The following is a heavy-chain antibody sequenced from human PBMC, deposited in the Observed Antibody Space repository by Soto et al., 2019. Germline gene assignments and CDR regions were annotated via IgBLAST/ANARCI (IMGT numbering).Heavy chain of an antibody. Sequence: RWSPTVPCVSSGLTLIPSAVTGGRQARGKGLEWVSYISGSGDSTYYADSVKGRFTISRDKSKNTVSLQMDSLRAEDTAVYYCAKDRGIIARARDAFDVWGQGTKVTVSS. V-gene: IGHV3-23*01. CDR1: GLTLIPSA. D-gene: IGHD2-21*01. J-gene: IGHJ3*01. CDR2: ISGSGDST. CDR3: AKDRGIIARARDAFDV.